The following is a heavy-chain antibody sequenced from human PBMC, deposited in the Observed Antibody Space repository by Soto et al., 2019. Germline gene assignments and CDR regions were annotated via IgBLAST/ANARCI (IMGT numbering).Heavy chain of an antibody. D-gene: IGHD1-26*01. V-gene: IGHV3-23*01. Sequence: GGSLRLSCVASGITFGSRAMSWVRQAPGEGLEWVSTTTDTGGDTKYADSVRGRFTISRDNSKNTLYLQMNSLRAEDTAVYYCARDGGSYYLGYYYYYYGMDVWGQGTTVTVSS. CDR2: TTDTGGDT. CDR3: ARDGGSYYLGYYYYYYGMDV. J-gene: IGHJ6*02. CDR1: GITFGSRA.